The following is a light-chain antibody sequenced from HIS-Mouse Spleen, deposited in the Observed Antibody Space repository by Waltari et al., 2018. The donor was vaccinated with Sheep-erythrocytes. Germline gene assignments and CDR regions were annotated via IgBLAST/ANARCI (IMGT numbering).Light chain of an antibody. J-gene: IGKJ2*01. V-gene: IGKV1-17*01. CDR1: QGIGKD. Sequence: DIHLTQSRSSLSASVGDRVCSTCGASQGIGKDLGWYQQKPRKAPKRLIYAASSLQSGVPSEFSGSGTGTEVTRTISCLQPEDCATYCYLQHNRYAHAFGRGTKLWIK. CDR2: AAS. CDR3: LQHNRYAHA.